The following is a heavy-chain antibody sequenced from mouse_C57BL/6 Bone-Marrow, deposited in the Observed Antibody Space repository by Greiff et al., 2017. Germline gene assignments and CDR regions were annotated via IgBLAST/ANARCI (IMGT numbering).Heavy chain of an antibody. CDR2: ISSGGSYT. Sequence: DVKLVESGGDLVKPGGSLKLSCAASGFTFSSYGMSWVRQTPDKRLEWVATISSGGSYTYYPDSVKGRFTISRDNAKNTLYLHMSSLKSEDTAMYYCARHRRVCGSSFWYFDVWGTGTTVTV. D-gene: IGHD1-1*01. CDR3: ARHRRVCGSSFWYFDV. V-gene: IGHV5-6*02. CDR1: GFTFSSYG. J-gene: IGHJ1*03.